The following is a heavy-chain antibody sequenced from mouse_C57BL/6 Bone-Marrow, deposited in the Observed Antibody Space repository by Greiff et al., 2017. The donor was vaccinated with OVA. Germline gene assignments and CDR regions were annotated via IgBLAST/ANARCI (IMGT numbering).Heavy chain of an antibody. J-gene: IGHJ2*01. D-gene: IGHD1-1*01. CDR2: ISDGGSYT. CDR1: GFTFSSYA. CDR3: ARDRPYGSSPYYFDY. V-gene: IGHV5-4*01. Sequence: EVKLVESGGGLVKPGGSLKLSCAASGFTFSSYAMSWVRQTPEKRLEWVATISDGGSYTYYPDNVKGRFTISRDNAKNNLYLQMSHLKSEDTAMYYCARDRPYGSSPYYFDYWGQGTTLTVSS.